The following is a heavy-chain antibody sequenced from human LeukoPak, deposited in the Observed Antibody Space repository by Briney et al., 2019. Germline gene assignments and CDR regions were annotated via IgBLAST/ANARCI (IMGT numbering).Heavy chain of an antibody. CDR1: GVSISSGSYY. Sequence: SETLSLTCTVSGVSISSGSYYWRWIRQPAGRGLEWIGRIYTSGSTNYNPSLKSRVTISVDTSKNQFSLKLTSEHAADATDYYCARVVGSGCKFDYWGQGTLVTVSS. D-gene: IGHD6-19*01. J-gene: IGHJ4*02. CDR3: ARVVGSGCKFDY. CDR2: IYTSGST. V-gene: IGHV4-61*02.